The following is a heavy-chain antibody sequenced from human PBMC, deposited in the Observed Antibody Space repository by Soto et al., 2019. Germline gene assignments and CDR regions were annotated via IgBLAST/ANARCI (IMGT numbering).Heavy chain of an antibody. CDR3: VRIAVAGTGFDY. CDR2: ISAYNGNT. V-gene: IGHV1-18*01. D-gene: IGHD6-19*01. Sequence: ASAKVSCEACGYSFNSCGISWARQAPGQGLEWMGWISAYNGNTNYAQKLQGRVTMTTDTSTSTAYMELRSLRSDDTAVYYCVRIAVAGTGFDYWGQGTLVTVSS. CDR1: GYSFNSCG. J-gene: IGHJ4*02.